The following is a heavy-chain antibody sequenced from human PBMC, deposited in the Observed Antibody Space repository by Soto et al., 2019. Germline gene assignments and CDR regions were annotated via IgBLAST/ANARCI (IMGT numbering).Heavy chain of an antibody. Sequence: EVQLVESGGGLVQPGGSLRLSCAASGFTVSSNYMSWVRQAPGKGLEWVSFIYSGGSTYYSDSVKSRFTISRDNSKNTLYLQMNSLRAEDTAVYYCARDKVVVTATNYYYYGMDVWCQVTTFTVSS. D-gene: IGHD2-21*02. CDR1: GFTVSSNY. CDR2: IYSGGST. V-gene: IGHV3-66*01. CDR3: ARDKVVVTATNYYYYGMDV. J-gene: IGHJ6*02.